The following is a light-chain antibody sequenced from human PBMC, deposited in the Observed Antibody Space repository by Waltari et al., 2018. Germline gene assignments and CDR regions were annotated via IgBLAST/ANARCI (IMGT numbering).Light chain of an antibody. J-gene: IGLJ2*01. V-gene: IGLV2-14*01. CDR3: SSYTSSSTPHVV. Sequence: QSALTQPASVSGSPGQSITISCTGTSSDVGGYNYVSWYQQHPGKAPQLMIYEVSNRPSGVSNRCSCSTSGNTAPLTISGLQAEDEADYYCSSYTSSSTPHVVFGGGTKLTVL. CDR1: SSDVGGYNY. CDR2: EVS.